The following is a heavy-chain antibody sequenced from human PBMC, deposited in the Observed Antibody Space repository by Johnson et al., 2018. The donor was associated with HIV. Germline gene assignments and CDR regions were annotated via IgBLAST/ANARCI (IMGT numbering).Heavy chain of an antibody. CDR3: ARGGLTAFDI. V-gene: IGHV3-30*14. J-gene: IGHJ3*02. CDR1: GFTFSSYA. Sequence: QVLLVESGGGVVQPGRSLRLSCAASGFTFSSYAMHWVRQAPGKGLEWVAVISYDGSNKYYADSVKGRFTISRDNAKNTMYLQMNSLRTEDTAVYYCARGGLTAFDIWGQGTMVTVSS. CDR2: ISYDGSNK. D-gene: IGHD5-12*01.